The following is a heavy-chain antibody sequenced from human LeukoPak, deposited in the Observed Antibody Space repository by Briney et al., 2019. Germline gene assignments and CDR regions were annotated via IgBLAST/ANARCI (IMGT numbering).Heavy chain of an antibody. CDR1: GFTFSSYG. CDR3: AKFGKDRSVDY. D-gene: IGHD3-16*01. V-gene: IGHV3-33*06. CDR2: IWYDGSNK. J-gene: IGHJ4*02. Sequence: GGSLRLSCAASGFTFSSYGMHWVRQAPGKGLEWVAVIWYDGSNKYYGDSVKGRFTISRDNSKNTLYLQMNSLRAEDTAVYYCAKFGKDRSVDYWGQGTLVTVSS.